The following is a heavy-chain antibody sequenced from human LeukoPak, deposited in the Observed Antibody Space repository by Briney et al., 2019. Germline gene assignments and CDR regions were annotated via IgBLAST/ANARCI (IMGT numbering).Heavy chain of an antibody. Sequence: SETLSLTCTISGGSISSYYWSWIRQPPGKGLEWIGYIYYSGSTNYNPSLKSRVTISVDTSKNQFSLKLSSVTAADTAVYYCARDSPFDPWGQGTLVTVSS. J-gene: IGHJ5*02. CDR1: GGSISSYY. CDR2: IYYSGST. CDR3: ARDSPFDP. V-gene: IGHV4-59*01.